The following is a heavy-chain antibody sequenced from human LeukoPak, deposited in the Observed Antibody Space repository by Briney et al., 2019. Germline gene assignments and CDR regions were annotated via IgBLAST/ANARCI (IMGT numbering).Heavy chain of an antibody. CDR3: AREGVGGFDH. CDR2: IKQDGSET. Sequence: GGSLRLSCAASGFTFTSYWISWVRQAPGRGLEWVANIKQDGSETSYVDSVKGRFTISRDNARNAVFPQMNSLRVDDTAVYYCAREGVGGFDHWGQGTLVTVSS. CDR1: GFTFTSYW. J-gene: IGHJ4*02. D-gene: IGHD3-10*01. V-gene: IGHV3-7*01.